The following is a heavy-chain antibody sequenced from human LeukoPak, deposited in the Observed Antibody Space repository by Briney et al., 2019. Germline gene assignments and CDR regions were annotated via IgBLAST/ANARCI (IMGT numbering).Heavy chain of an antibody. J-gene: IGHJ6*02. CDR2: INHSGST. CDR1: GGSFSGYY. D-gene: IGHD5-12*01. Sequence: SETLSLTCAVYGGSFSGYYWSWIRQPPGKGLEWIGEINHSGSTSYNPSLKSRVTISVDTSKNQFSLKLSSVTAADTAVYYCASSGIYYYYGMDVRGQGTTVTVSS. V-gene: IGHV4-34*01. CDR3: ASSGIYYYYGMDV.